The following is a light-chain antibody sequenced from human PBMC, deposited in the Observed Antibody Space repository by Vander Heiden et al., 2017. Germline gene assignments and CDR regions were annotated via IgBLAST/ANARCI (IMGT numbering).Light chain of an antibody. CDR3: AAWDDSLNGKV. Sequence: QSVLTQPPSASGTPGQRLTISCSGSTSNIGSNTVDGYQQFPASAPKLRIYSYNLRPPGVPDRFSGSKSGTSASLAISGLQSEDEADYYCAAWDDSLNGKVFGGGTKLTVL. V-gene: IGLV1-44*01. CDR1: TSNIGSNT. CDR2: SYN. J-gene: IGLJ3*02.